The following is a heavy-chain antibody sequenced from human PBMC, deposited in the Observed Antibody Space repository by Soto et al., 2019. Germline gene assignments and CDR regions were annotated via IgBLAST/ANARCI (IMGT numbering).Heavy chain of an antibody. J-gene: IGHJ3*01. V-gene: IGHV2-5*01. CDR3: AYNPRYYSDSKGQKVGAFDV. D-gene: IGHD3-22*01. Sequence: GLDLEWLASIYWNDDQRYSPSLKNRLTITKDTSKNQVVLTVTNMDPVDTATYYCAYNPRYYSDSKGQKVGAFDVWGQGTLVTVSS. CDR2: IYWNDDQ.